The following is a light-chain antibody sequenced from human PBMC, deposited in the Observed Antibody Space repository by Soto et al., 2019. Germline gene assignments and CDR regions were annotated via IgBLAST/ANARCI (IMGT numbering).Light chain of an antibody. J-gene: IGKJ1*01. CDR3: QQYNDHRT. V-gene: IGKV1-39*01. CDR1: QSISSY. Sequence: DIQMTQSPSSLSASVGDRVTITFRASQSISSYLNWYQQKPGKAPKLLIYAASSLQSGVPSRFSGSGSGTEFTLTISSLQPDDFATYYRQQYNDHRTVGQGNKVDI. CDR2: AAS.